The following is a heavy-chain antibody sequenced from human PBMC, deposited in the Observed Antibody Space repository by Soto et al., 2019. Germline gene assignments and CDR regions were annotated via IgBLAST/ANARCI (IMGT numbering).Heavy chain of an antibody. CDR1: RVTLRTSS. J-gene: IGHJ4*02. V-gene: IGHV3-23*01. CDR2: FRESGGTT. Sequence: QPRGSLRICFGSCRVTLRTSSMSWVRQAPEKGLEWVSTFRESGGTTHYADPVKGRFTMARDTSRNMLFLQMNSLRAEDTAIYYCEKDSHWAIISPTNDYWGQGTLVTVSS. D-gene: IGHD2-2*01. CDR3: EKDSHWAIISPTNDY.